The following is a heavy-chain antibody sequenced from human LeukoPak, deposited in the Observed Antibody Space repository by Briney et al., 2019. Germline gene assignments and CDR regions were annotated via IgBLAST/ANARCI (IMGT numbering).Heavy chain of an antibody. V-gene: IGHV3-23*01. D-gene: IGHD2-21*02. Sequence: PGGSLRLSCAASGFTFSGYAMSWVRQAPGKGLKWVSTISGSGGSTYYADSVKGRFTISRDNSKNMLYLQMNSLRAKVTTLFFCAKDAYCGGDCYPAEYFQHWGQGTLVTVSS. J-gene: IGHJ1*01. CDR1: GFTFSGYA. CDR2: ISGSGGST. CDR3: AKDAYCGGDCYPAEYFQH.